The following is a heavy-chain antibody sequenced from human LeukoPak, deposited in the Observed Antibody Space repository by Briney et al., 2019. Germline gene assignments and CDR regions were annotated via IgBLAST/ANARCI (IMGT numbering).Heavy chain of an antibody. CDR2: INPNSGGT. V-gene: IGHV1-2*02. Sequence: RASVKVSCKASGYTFTGYYMHWVRQAPGQGLEWMGWINPNSGGTNYAQKFQGRVTMTRDTSISTAYMELSRLRSDDTAVYYCARADPLRYSGSYGTSDYWGQGTLVTVSS. CDR1: GYTFTGYY. J-gene: IGHJ4*02. D-gene: IGHD1-26*01. CDR3: ARADPLRYSGSYGTSDY.